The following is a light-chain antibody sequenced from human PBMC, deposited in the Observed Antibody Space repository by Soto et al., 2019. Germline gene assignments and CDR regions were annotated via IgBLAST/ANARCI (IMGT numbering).Light chain of an antibody. J-gene: IGKJ1*01. CDR3: QHYCSSTWT. CDR2: GAS. Sequence: EIVLTQSPGTLSLSPGEGATLSCRASQSVSSTYLAWYQQKPGQAPRLLIYGASSRATGIPDRFSGSGSGTDFTLTISRLEPEDFAVYYCQHYCSSTWTFGQGTKVEIK. V-gene: IGKV3-20*01. CDR1: QSVSSTY.